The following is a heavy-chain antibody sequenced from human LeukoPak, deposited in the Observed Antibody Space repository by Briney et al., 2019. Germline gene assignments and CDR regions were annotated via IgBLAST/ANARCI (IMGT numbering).Heavy chain of an antibody. CDR1: GFTFSSYS. CDR3: ARGVSRYISGWHFDY. V-gene: IGHV3-64*02. D-gene: IGHD6-19*01. CDR2: INGNGDST. Sequence: GGSLRLSCAASGFTFSSYSMHWVRQAPGKGLEYVSAINGNGDSTYYGDSVKGRFTISRDNGKNSLYLQMNSLRDEDTAVYYCARGVSRYISGWHFDYWGQGTLVTVSS. J-gene: IGHJ4*02.